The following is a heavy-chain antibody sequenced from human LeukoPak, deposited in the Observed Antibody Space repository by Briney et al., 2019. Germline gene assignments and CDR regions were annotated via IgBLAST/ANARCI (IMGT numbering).Heavy chain of an antibody. Sequence: PGGSLRLSCAASGFTFSNYAMSWVRQAPGKGLEWVSAITGSGVSTYYADSVKGRFTISRDNSKNTLYLQMNSLRAEDTAVYYCARSIGLTGGGVDVWGQGTTVTVSS. D-gene: IGHD3-9*01. J-gene: IGHJ6*02. CDR3: ARSIGLTGGGVDV. CDR2: ITGSGVST. V-gene: IGHV3-23*01. CDR1: GFTFSNYA.